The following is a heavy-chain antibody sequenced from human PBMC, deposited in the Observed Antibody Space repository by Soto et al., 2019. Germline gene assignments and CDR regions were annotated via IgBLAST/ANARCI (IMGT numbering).Heavy chain of an antibody. J-gene: IGHJ4*02. Sequence: SVKVSCKASAGTFSIDSFSWVRQAPGQGLEWMGGIIPMFDTPIYAQKFQDRVTITADESTSTAYMQLSSLRSGDTAVYYCARSGGLDRDFNYWGQGSLVTVSS. D-gene: IGHD2-15*01. CDR1: AGTFSIDS. CDR3: ARSGGLDRDFNY. CDR2: IIPMFDTP. V-gene: IGHV1-69*13.